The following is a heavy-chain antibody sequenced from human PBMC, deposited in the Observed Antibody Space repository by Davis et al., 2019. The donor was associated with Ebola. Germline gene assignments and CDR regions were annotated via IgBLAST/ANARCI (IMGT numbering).Heavy chain of an antibody. Sequence: GESLKISCAASGFTFSSYSMNWVRQAPGKGLEWVSSISGSGTSTYYADSVKGRFTISRDNSKNTLYLHMNSLRADDAAVYYCANFVGKGVDYWGQGTLVTVSS. J-gene: IGHJ4*02. CDR2: ISGSGTST. D-gene: IGHD1-26*01. V-gene: IGHV3-23*01. CDR1: GFTFSSYS. CDR3: ANFVGKGVDY.